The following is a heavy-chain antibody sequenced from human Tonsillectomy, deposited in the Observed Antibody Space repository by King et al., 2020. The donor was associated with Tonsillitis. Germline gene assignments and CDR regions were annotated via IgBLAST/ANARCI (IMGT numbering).Heavy chain of an antibody. CDR1: GYTFNSQG. D-gene: IGHD1-14*01. J-gene: IGHJ3*02. CDR3: ARGRVTGRRRAFDI. Sequence: LVQSGAEVKKPGASVQVSCKASGYTFNSQGIGWVRQAPGHGLEWMGWISVYNGNTNYAQKLQGRLTMTTDTSTSTAYMELRSLRSDDTAVYYCARGRVTGRRRAFDIWGQGTMVTVSS. V-gene: IGHV1-18*01. CDR2: ISVYNGNT.